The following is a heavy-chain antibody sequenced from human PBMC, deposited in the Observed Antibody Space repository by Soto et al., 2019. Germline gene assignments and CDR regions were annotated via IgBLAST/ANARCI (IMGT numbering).Heavy chain of an antibody. CDR2: IYYSGST. CDR3: AGREFGGDSIQ. J-gene: IGHJ4*02. CDR1: GGSISSYY. D-gene: IGHD5-18*01. Sequence: QVQLQESGPGLVKPSETLSLTCTVSGGSISSYYWSWIRQPPGKGLEWIGYIYYSGSTNYNPSLKSRVTISVDTSKNQYSLKLSSVTAADTAVYYCAGREFGGDSIQWGQGTLVTVSS. V-gene: IGHV4-59*01.